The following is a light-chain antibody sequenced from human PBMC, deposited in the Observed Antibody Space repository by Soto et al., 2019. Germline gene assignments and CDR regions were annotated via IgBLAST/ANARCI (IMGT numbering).Light chain of an antibody. CDR2: EVS. V-gene: IGLV2-14*01. CDR3: SSYSSTDTPYV. Sequence: LTQPASVSGSPRQSITISCTGTRSDIGSYNYVSWYQVHPDKAPKLIIYEVSSRPSGVPDRFSGSKSGNTASLIISGLQAEDEAHYYCSSYSSTDTPYVFGTGTKVTVL. J-gene: IGLJ1*01. CDR1: RSDIGSYNY.